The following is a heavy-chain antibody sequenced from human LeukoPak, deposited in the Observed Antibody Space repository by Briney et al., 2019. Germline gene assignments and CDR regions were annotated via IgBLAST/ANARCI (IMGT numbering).Heavy chain of an antibody. CDR2: IIPIFGTA. CDR1: GGTFSSYA. Sequence: GASVKVSCKASGGTFSSYAISWVRQAPGQGLEWMGGIIPIFGTANYAQKFQGSVTITADKSTSTAYMELSSLRSEDTAVYYCARVGTMWFGEGYYYGMDVWGKGTTVTVSS. V-gene: IGHV1-69*06. CDR3: ARVGTMWFGEGYYYGMDV. D-gene: IGHD3-10*01. J-gene: IGHJ6*04.